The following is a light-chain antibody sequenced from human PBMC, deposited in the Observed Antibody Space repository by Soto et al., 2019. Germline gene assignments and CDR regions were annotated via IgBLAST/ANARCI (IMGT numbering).Light chain of an antibody. CDR2: GAS. CDR3: QQRGNWPPYS. J-gene: IGKJ2*03. V-gene: IGKV3-11*01. Sequence: DIVLTQSPATLSLSPGERATLSCRASQSVSSYLAWYQQKPGQPPRLLIYGASNRATGIPARFSGSGSGTDFTLTISSLEPEDFAVYYCQQRGNWPPYSFGQGTKLEIK. CDR1: QSVSSY.